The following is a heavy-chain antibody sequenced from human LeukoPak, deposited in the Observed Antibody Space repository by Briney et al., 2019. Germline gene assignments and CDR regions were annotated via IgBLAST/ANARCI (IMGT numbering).Heavy chain of an antibody. CDR1: GFTFSSYS. CDR2: ISSSSSYR. V-gene: IGHV3-21*01. CDR3: VRASAVAGTRHY. D-gene: IGHD6-19*01. J-gene: IGHJ4*02. Sequence: GGSLRLSCAASGFTFSSYSMNWVRQAPGKGLEWVSSISSSSSYRYYADSVKGRFTISRDNAKNSLYLQMNSLGAEDTAVYYCVRASAVAGTRHYWGQGTLVTV.